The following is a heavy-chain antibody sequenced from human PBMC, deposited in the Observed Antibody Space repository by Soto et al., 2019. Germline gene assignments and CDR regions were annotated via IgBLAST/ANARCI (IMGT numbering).Heavy chain of an antibody. J-gene: IGHJ4*02. CDR1: GGSFSDYY. D-gene: IGHD3-10*01. CDR3: ARGRTYYYGSGSSALLY. Sequence: QVQLQQWGAGLLKPSETLSLTCAVYGGSFSDYYWTWIRQSPGKGLEWIGEINPSGGFNYNPSLTSRVSISVATAKTQFSLKLTSVTAADTAVYYCARGRTYYYGSGSSALLYWGQGSLVTVSS. CDR2: INPSGGF. V-gene: IGHV4-34*01.